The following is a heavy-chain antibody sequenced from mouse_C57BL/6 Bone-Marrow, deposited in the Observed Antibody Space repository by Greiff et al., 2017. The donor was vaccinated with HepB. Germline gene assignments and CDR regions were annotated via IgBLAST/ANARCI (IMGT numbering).Heavy chain of an antibody. J-gene: IGHJ3*01. D-gene: IGHD1-1*01. CDR2: IDPETGGT. CDR1: GYTFTDYE. CDR3: TSRGHYYGSSYVAY. Sequence: QVQLKQSVAELVRPGASVTLSCKASGYTFTDYEMHWVKQTPVHGLEWIGAIDPETGGTAYNQKFKGKAILTADKSSSTAYMELRSLTSEDSAVYYCTSRGHYYGSSYVAYWGQGTLVTVSA. V-gene: IGHV1-15*01.